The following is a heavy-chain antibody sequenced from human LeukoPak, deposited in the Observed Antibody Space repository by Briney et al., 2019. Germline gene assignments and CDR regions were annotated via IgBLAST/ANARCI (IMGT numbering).Heavy chain of an antibody. Sequence: GESLKISCKGSGYTFTSYWIGWARQMPGKGLEWMGIIYPTDSYTRYSPSFQGQVTISVDKSISTAYLQWNSLKASDTAMYYCARRIVGAKGFDIWGQGTMVTVSS. CDR2: IYPTDSYT. D-gene: IGHD1-26*01. V-gene: IGHV5-51*01. J-gene: IGHJ3*02. CDR3: ARRIVGAKGFDI. CDR1: GYTFTSYW.